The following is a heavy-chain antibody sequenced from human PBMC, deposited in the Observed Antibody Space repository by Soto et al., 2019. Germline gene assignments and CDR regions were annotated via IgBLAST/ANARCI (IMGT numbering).Heavy chain of an antibody. J-gene: IGHJ3*02. CDR2: ISGSGGTT. CDR3: AKTANGWFSAFDI. D-gene: IGHD6-19*01. V-gene: IGHV3-23*01. CDR1: GFTFSSYA. Sequence: EVQLLESGGGLVQPGGSLRLSCAASGFTFSSYAMSWVRPAPGKGLECVSAISGSGGTTYYADSVKGRFTFSRDNSRNTLYLQMNSLRAEDTAVYYCAKTANGWFSAFDIWGQGTMVTVSS.